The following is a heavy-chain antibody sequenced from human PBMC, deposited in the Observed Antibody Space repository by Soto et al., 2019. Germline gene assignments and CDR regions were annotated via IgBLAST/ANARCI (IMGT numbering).Heavy chain of an antibody. CDR2: IIPTFGRT. D-gene: IGHD3-10*02. Sequence: RASVKVSCKASGDTFSSYAISWVRQAPGKGLEWMGKIIPTFGRTNYAQKFQGRLTISADDSTSTAYMELSSLVSEDTAVYYCARDPLSSFAMDVWGQGTTVTVSS. CDR1: GDTFSSYA. V-gene: IGHV1-69*13. CDR3: ARDPLSSFAMDV. J-gene: IGHJ6*02.